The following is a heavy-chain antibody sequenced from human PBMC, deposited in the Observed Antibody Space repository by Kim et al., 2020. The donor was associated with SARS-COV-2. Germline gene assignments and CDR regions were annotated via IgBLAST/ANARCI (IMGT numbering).Heavy chain of an antibody. D-gene: IGHD5-12*01. CDR1: GFTFSSYS. J-gene: IGHJ5*02. CDR2: ISSSSSYI. CDR3: ARGVSGYETDWFDP. Sequence: GGSLRLSCAASGFTFSSYSMNWVRQAPGKGLEWVSSISSSSSYIYYADSVKGRFTISRDNAKNSLYLQMNSLRAEDTAVYYCARGVSGYETDWFDPWGQGTLVTVSS. V-gene: IGHV3-21*01.